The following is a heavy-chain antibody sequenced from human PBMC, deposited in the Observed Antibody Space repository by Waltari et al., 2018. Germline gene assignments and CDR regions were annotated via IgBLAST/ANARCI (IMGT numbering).Heavy chain of an antibody. CDR2: IYTSGST. CDR3: ARDFPPPGYQLPPPYYFDY. D-gene: IGHD2-2*01. Sequence: QVQLQESGPGLVKPSETLSLTCTVSGGSISSYYWSWIRQPAGKGLEWIGRIYTSGSTNYNPSLKSRVTMSVDTSKNQFSLKLSSVTAADTAVYYCARDFPPPGYQLPPPYYFDYWGQGTLVTVSS. J-gene: IGHJ4*02. V-gene: IGHV4-4*07. CDR1: GGSISSYY.